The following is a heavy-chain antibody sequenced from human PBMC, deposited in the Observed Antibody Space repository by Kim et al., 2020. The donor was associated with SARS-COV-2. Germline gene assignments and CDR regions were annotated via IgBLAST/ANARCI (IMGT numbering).Heavy chain of an antibody. CDR1: GYTFTSYG. V-gene: IGHV1-18*01. Sequence: ASVKVSCKASGYTFTSYGISWVRQAPGQGLEWMGWISAYNGNTNYAQKLQGRVTMTTDTSTSTAYMELRSLRSDDTVVYYCGMGVRGGRFDYWGQGTLVTVSS. D-gene: IGHD3-10*01. CDR2: ISAYNGNT. J-gene: IGHJ4*02. CDR3: GMGVRGGRFDY.